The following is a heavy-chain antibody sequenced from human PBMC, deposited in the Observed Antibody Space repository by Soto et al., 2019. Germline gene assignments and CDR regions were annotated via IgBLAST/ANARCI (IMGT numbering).Heavy chain of an antibody. D-gene: IGHD3-9*01. CDR3: ARLVMPDDDILTGPTLDY. Sequence: QVQLQESGPGLVKPSQTLSLTCTVSGGSISSGGYYWSWIRQHPGKGLEWIGYIYYSGSTYYNPSLKSRVTISVDTSKNQFSLKLSSVTAADTAVYYCARLVMPDDDILTGPTLDYWGQGTLVTVSS. CDR1: GGSISSGGYY. CDR2: IYYSGST. V-gene: IGHV4-31*03. J-gene: IGHJ4*02.